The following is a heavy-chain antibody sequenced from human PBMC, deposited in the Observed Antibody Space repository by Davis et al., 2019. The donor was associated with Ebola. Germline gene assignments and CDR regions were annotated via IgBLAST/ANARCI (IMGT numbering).Heavy chain of an antibody. CDR3: AREAGTTSDY. J-gene: IGHJ4*02. Sequence: SETLSLTCAVHGGSFSGYYWSWIRQPPGKGLEWIGEINHSGSTNYNPSLKSRVTISVDTSKNQFSLKLSSVTAADTAVYYCAREAGTTSDYWGQGTLVTVSS. V-gene: IGHV4-34*01. CDR1: GGSFSGYY. CDR2: INHSGST. D-gene: IGHD1-7*01.